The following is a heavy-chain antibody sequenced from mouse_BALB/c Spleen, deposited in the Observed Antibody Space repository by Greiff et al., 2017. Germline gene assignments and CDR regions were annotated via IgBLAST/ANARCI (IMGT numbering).Heavy chain of an antibody. V-gene: IGHV14-4*02. D-gene: IGHD1-2*01. CDR3: KAYPSRTGTAGYFDY. CDR2: IDPENGDT. CDR1: GFNIKDYY. Sequence: EVQLKESGAELVRSGASVKLSCTASGFNIKDYYMHWVKQRPEQGLEWIGWIDPENGDTEYAPKFQGKATMTADTTSNTAYLQLSSLTSEDTAVYYCKAYPSRTGTAGYFDYWGQGTTLTVSS. J-gene: IGHJ2*01.